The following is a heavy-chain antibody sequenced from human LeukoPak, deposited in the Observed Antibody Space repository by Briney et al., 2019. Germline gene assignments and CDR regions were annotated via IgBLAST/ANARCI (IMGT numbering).Heavy chain of an antibody. J-gene: IGHJ6*02. V-gene: IGHV1-18*01. CDR1: GYTFTSYC. D-gene: IGHD3-3*01. CDR2: ISAYNGNT. Sequence: ASVKVSCKASGYTFTSYCISWVRQAPGQGLEWMGWISAYNGNTNYAQKLQGRVTMTTDTSTSTAYMELRSLRSDDTAVYYCASARFLEWLPGIYRDYGMDVWGQGTTVTVSS. CDR3: ASARFLEWLPGIYRDYGMDV.